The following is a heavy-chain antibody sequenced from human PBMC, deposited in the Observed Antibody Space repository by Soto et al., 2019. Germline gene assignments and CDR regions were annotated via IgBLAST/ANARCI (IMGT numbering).Heavy chain of an antibody. V-gene: IGHV3-33*01. CDR1: GFRFRDYG. D-gene: IGHD1-1*01. Sequence: QVQLVQSGGGVVQPGRSLRLSCETSGFRFRDYGMHWVRQAPGKGLEWVAVIWHDGSNKHYADSVKGRFTVSRDNSKSTLFLQMDTLRAEDTAVYYCARAPSAGGTVGFDFWGQGTPVTVSS. CDR2: IWHDGSNK. CDR3: ARAPSAGGTVGFDF. J-gene: IGHJ4*02.